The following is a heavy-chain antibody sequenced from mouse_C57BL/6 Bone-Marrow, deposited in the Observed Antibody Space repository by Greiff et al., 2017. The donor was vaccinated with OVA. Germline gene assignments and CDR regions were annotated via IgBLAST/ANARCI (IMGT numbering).Heavy chain of an antibody. CDR2: IPPNSGST. CDR3: AGWVTWFAY. V-gene: IGHV1-64*01. Sequence: QVQLQQPGAELVKPGASVKLSCKASGYTFTSYWMHWVKQRPGQGLEWMGMIPPNSGSTNYNAKFKSKATLTVDKSSSPAYMQLSILTSEVSAVYYCAGWVTWFAYWGQGTLVTVSA. CDR1: GYTFTSYW. J-gene: IGHJ3*01. D-gene: IGHD3-3*01.